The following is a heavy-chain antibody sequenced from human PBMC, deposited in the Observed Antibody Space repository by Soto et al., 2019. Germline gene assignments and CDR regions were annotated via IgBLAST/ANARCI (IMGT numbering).Heavy chain of an antibody. J-gene: IGHJ4*02. CDR3: ARARKYSSGWYEY. V-gene: IGHV1-69*01. CDR1: GGTFSSYA. Sequence: QVQLVQSGAEVKKPGSSVTVSCKASGGTFSSYAISWVRQAPGQGLEWMGGIIPIFGTAHYAQKFQGRVTITADESTSTAYMELSSLRSEDTAVYYCARARKYSSGWYEYWGQGTLVTVSS. D-gene: IGHD6-19*01. CDR2: IIPIFGTA.